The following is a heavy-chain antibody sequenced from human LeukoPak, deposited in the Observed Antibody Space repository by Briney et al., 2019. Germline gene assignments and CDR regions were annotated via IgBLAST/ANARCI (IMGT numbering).Heavy chain of an antibody. D-gene: IGHD6-13*01. CDR1: GFTFDDYA. CDR2: ISWNSGSI. J-gene: IGHJ4*02. CDR3: AKRGDSSSWYFDY. Sequence: GGSLRLSCAASGFTFDDYAMHWVRQAPGKGLEWVSGISWNSGSIGYADSVKGRFTISRDNAKNSLYLQMNSLRAEDTALYYCAKRGDSSSWYFDYWGQGTLVTVSS. V-gene: IGHV3-9*01.